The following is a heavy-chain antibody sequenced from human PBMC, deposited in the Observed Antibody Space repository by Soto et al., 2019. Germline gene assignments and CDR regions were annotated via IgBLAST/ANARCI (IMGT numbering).Heavy chain of an antibody. CDR2: ISSSGSTI. CDR1: GFTFSSYE. Sequence: GGSLRLSCAASGFTFSSYEMNWVRQAPGKGLEWVSYISSSGSTIHYADSVKGRFTISRDNAKNSLYLQMNSLRAEDTAVYYCAREAGYYDSSGYYYSTDAFDIWGQGTMVTVSS. J-gene: IGHJ3*02. CDR3: AREAGYYDSSGYYYSTDAFDI. D-gene: IGHD3-22*01. V-gene: IGHV3-48*03.